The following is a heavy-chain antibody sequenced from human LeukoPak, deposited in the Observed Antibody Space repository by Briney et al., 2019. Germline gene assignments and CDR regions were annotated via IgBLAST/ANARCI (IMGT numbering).Heavy chain of an antibody. CDR1: GFTFSNYW. CDR3: ARYNYESSGYFYYFEY. V-gene: IGHV3-23*01. D-gene: IGHD3-22*01. J-gene: IGHJ4*02. CDR2: VRGSDGST. Sequence: GGSLRLSCAASGFTFSNYWMHWVRQAPGKGLVWVSAVRGSDGSTYYGDSVKGRFTISRDNSKNTLYLQMNSLRAEDTAVYYCARYNYESSGYFYYFEYWGQGTLVTVSS.